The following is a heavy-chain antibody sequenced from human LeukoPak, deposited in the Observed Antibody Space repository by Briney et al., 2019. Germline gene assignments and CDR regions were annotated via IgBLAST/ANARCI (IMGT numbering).Heavy chain of an antibody. CDR1: GFTVSSVY. CDR2: IFTNGGT. Sequence: PGGSLRLSCAASGFTVSSVYMSWVRQAPGKGLEWVSVIFTNGGTHYADSVKGRFTISRDNSKNTLFLQINSLGAEDTAVYYCVPDLAWFHYAYWGQGTLVTVSS. CDR3: VPDLAWFHYAY. D-gene: IGHD3-9*01. J-gene: IGHJ4*02. V-gene: IGHV3-53*01.